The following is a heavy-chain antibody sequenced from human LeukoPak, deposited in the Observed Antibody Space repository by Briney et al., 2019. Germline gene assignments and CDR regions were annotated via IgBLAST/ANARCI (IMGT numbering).Heavy chain of an antibody. CDR3: ARVPIRRVYFDY. V-gene: IGHV4-39*07. CDR2: IYYSGST. CDR1: GGSISSSSYY. D-gene: IGHD3-10*01. Sequence: PSETLSLTCTVSGGSISSSSYYWGWIRQPPGKGLEWIGSIYYSGSTYYNPSLKSRVTISVDTSKNQFSLKLSSVTAADTAVYYCARVPIRRVYFDYWGQGTLVTVSS. J-gene: IGHJ4*02.